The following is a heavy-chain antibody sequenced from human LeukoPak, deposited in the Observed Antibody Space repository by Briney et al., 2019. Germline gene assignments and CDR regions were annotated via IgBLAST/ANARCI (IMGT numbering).Heavy chain of an antibody. D-gene: IGHD2-8*01. CDR3: AREGLMGIDP. CDR1: GGSFSGYY. Sequence: SETLSLTCAVYGGSFSGYYWSWIRQPPGKGLEWIGEINHSGSTNYNPSLKSRVTISVDTSKNQFSLKLSSVTAADTAVYYCAREGLMGIDPWGQGTLVTVSS. J-gene: IGHJ5*02. V-gene: IGHV4-34*01. CDR2: INHSGST.